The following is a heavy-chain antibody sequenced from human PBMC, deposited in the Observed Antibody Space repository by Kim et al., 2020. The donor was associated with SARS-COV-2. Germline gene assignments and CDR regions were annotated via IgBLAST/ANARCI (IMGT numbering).Heavy chain of an antibody. CDR1: GGSISSYY. CDR2: IYYSGST. V-gene: IGHV4-59*13. Sequence: SETLSLTCTVSGGSISSYYWSWIRQPPGKGLEWIGYIYYSGSTNYNPSLKSRVTISGDTSKNQFSLKLSSVTAADTAVYYCARGSIRGGWSSGNNWFDAWGQGTLVTVPS. CDR3: ARGSIRGGWSSGNNWFDA. J-gene: IGHJ5*02. D-gene: IGHD3-22*01.